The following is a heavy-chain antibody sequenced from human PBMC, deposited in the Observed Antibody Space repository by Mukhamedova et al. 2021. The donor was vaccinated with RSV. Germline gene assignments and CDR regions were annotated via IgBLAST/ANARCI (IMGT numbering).Heavy chain of an antibody. D-gene: IGHD1-26*01. CDR3: ARGAGVGATTSRFDP. CDR2: IYHSGST. Sequence: RGYYWGWLRQPPVKGLEWIGNIYHSGSTYYNPSLKSRVTISVDTSKNQFSLKLTSVTAADTAFYYCARGAGVGATTSRFDPWGQGT. V-gene: IGHV4-38-2*02. J-gene: IGHJ5*02. CDR1: RGYY.